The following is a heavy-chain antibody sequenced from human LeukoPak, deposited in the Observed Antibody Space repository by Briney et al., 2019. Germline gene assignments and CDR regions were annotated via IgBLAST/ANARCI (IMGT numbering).Heavy chain of an antibody. V-gene: IGHV3-9*01. J-gene: IGHJ3*02. CDR3: AKAVAAPGAFDI. CDR1: GFTFGESA. Sequence: GRSLRLSCAASGFTFGESAMHWVRQPPGKGLEWVSGIGWESKSIIYADSVKGRFTISRDNAKRSLYLQMNSLRAEDPALYYCAKAVAAPGAFDIWGRGTVVTVSS. CDR2: IGWESKSI. D-gene: IGHD6-19*01.